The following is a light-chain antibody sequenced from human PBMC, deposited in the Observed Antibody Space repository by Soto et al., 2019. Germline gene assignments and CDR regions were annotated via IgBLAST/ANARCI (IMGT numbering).Light chain of an antibody. Sequence: IQLTQSPSSLSASVGDTVTVTCRASQTINIYLNWYQQKPGKAPELLIYAASSLQSGVPSRFSGGGSRTDVTRTIYSLQPEDFATYCCQQSYRSPYTFGQGTTLEMK. J-gene: IGKJ2*01. CDR1: QTINIY. CDR2: AAS. V-gene: IGKV1-39*01. CDR3: QQSYRSPYT.